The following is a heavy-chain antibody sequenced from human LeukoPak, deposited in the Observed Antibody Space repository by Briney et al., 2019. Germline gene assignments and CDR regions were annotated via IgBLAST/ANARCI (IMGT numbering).Heavy chain of an antibody. CDR1: GFTFSDYY. Sequence: GGSLRLSCAASGFTFSDYYMSWIRQAPGKGLEWVSYISSSGSTIYYADSVKGRFTISRDNAKNSLYLQMNSLRAEDTAVYYCAKGHDYVWGSYRYLAGYFDYWGQGTLVTVSS. V-gene: IGHV3-11*01. J-gene: IGHJ4*02. D-gene: IGHD3-16*02. CDR2: ISSSGSTI. CDR3: AKGHDYVWGSYRYLAGYFDY.